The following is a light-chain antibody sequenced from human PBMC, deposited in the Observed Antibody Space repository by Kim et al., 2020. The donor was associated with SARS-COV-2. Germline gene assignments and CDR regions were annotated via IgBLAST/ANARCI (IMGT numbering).Light chain of an antibody. V-gene: IGLV2-23*02. CDR3: CSYASSSTLV. J-gene: IGLJ3*02. CDR1: SSDVGSYNL. Sequence: GPAITISCTGTSSDVGSYNLVSWYQHHPGKAPRLMIYEVSNRPSGVSNRFSASKSGNTASLTISGLQAEDEADYYCCSYASSSTLVFGGGTQLTVL. CDR2: EVS.